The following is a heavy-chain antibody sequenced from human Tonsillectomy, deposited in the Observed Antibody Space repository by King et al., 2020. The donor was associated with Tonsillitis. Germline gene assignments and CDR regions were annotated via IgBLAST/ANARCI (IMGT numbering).Heavy chain of an antibody. D-gene: IGHD4-23*01. CDR1: GFTFSSYW. CDR3: ARDEGGGTYYYGMDV. V-gene: IGHV3-74*01. J-gene: IGHJ6*02. CDR2: INSDGSST. Sequence: VQLVESGGGLVQPGGSLRLSCAASGFTFSSYWMHWVRQAPGKGLVWVSRINSDGSSTSYADSVKGRFTISRDNAKNTLYLQMNSLRAEDTAVYYCARDEGGGTYYYGMDVWGQGTTVTVSS.